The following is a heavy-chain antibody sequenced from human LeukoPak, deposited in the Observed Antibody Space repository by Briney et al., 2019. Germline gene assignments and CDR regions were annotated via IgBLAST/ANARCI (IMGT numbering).Heavy chain of an antibody. J-gene: IGHJ5*02. CDR2: IYPGDSQT. CDR3: ARSSVNWFDP. Sequence: GESLKISCKGSGYSFANYWIGWVRQMPRKGLEWMGIIYPGDSQTRYSPSFQGQVTISADKFISTAYLQWSSLKASDTAIYYCARSSVNWFDPWGQGTLVTVSS. V-gene: IGHV5-51*01. CDR1: GYSFANYW. D-gene: IGHD3-3*01.